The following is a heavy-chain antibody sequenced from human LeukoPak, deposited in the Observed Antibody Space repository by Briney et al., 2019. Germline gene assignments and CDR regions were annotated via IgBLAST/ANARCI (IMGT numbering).Heavy chain of an antibody. CDR3: AREGYCSGGSCQDAFDI. CDR2: IYSGGGT. CDR1: GFTVSSNY. D-gene: IGHD2-15*01. J-gene: IGHJ3*02. Sequence: QSGGSLRLSCAASGFTVSSNYMSWVRQAPGKGLEWVSVIYSGGGTYYADSVKGRFTISRDNSKNTLYLQMNSLRAEDTAVYYCAREGYCSGGSCQDAFDIWGQGTMVTVSS. V-gene: IGHV3-53*01.